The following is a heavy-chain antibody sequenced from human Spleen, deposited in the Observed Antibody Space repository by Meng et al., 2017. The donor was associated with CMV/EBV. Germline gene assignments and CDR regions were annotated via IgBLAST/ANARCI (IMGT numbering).Heavy chain of an antibody. Sequence: GGSLRLSCAASGFTFSSYWMHWVRQAPGKGLVWVSRINTDGRSTTYADSVKGRFTISRDNAKNTLYLRMNRLTAEDTAVYYCVRDGKVPSFEWLGVHFDFWGQGVLVTVSS. CDR2: INTDGRST. D-gene: IGHD3-10*01. V-gene: IGHV3-74*01. CDR3: VRDGKVPSFEWLGVHFDF. CDR1: GFTFSSYW. J-gene: IGHJ4*02.